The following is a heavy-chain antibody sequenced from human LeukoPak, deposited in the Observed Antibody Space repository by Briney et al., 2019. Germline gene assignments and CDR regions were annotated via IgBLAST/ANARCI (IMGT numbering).Heavy chain of an antibody. CDR3: ARGYKPASGKDGAFDI. D-gene: IGHD6-13*01. CDR2: VYSSGTT. J-gene: IGHJ3*02. V-gene: IGHV4-4*07. Sequence: SETLSLTCTVSGDSINNFYWSWIRQPAGKGLEWIGRVYSSGTTDYNPSLKSRVSMSVDTSSNQFSLRLSSMTAADTALYYCARGYKPASGKDGAFDIWGQGTVVTVSS. CDR1: GDSINNFY.